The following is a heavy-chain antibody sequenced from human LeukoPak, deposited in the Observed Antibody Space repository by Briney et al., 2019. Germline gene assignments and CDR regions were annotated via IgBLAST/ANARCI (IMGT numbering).Heavy chain of an antibody. V-gene: IGHV1-69*05. Sequence: SVKVSCKASGGTFSSYAISWVRQAPGQGLEWMGRIISIFGTANYAQKFQGRVTITTDESTSTAYMELSSLRSEDTAVYYCARLDSSSWNNWFDPWGQGTLVTVSS. CDR1: GGTFSSYA. CDR3: ARLDSSSWNNWFDP. D-gene: IGHD6-13*01. J-gene: IGHJ5*02. CDR2: IISIFGTA.